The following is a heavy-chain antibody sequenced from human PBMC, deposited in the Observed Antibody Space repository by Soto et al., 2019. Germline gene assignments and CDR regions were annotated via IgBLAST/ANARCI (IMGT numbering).Heavy chain of an antibody. CDR2: IIPIFGTA. CDR3: ATHYDILTGYYKSASYTIDF. J-gene: IGHJ4*02. Sequence: SVKVSCKASGGTFSSYSISWVRQAPGQGLEWMGGIIPIFGTANYAQKFQGRVTITADESTSTAYMELSSLRSEDTAVYYCATHYDILTGYYKSASYTIDFWGQGTLVTVSS. V-gene: IGHV1-69*13. CDR1: GGTFSSYS. D-gene: IGHD3-9*01.